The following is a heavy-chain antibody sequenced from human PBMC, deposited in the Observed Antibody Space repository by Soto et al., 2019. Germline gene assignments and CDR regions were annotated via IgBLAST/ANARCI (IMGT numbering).Heavy chain of an antibody. CDR1: GYTFTSYY. CDR3: ARADYYDSSGYQNYYYYYGMEV. Sequence: ASVKVSCKASGYTFTSYYMHWVRQAPGQGLEWMGIINPSGGSTSYAQKFQGRVTMTRDTSTSTVYMELSSLRSEDTAVYYCARADYYDSSGYQNYYYYYGMEVWGQGTTVTVSS. J-gene: IGHJ6*02. V-gene: IGHV1-46*01. D-gene: IGHD3-22*01. CDR2: INPSGGST.